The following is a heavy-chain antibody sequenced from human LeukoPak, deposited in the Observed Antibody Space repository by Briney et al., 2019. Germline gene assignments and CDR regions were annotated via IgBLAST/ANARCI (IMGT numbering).Heavy chain of an antibody. V-gene: IGHV1-69*01. CDR3: ARLRSGYDPGDF. CDR1: GGTFSTLD. D-gene: IGHD5-12*01. J-gene: IGHJ4*02. Sequence: SVKVSCKASGGTFSTLDISWVRQAPGHGLEWMGGIIPLFGPANYAQKFQDRVTIIADESTTTAYMELSSLRSEDTAVYYCARLRSGYDPGDFWGQGTLVTVST. CDR2: IIPLFGPA.